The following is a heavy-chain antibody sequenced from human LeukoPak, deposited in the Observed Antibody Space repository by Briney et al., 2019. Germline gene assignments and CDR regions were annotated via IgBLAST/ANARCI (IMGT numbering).Heavy chain of an antibody. J-gene: IGHJ5*02. CDR2: IIPIFGTA. Sequence: ASVEVSCKASGGTFSSYAISWVRQAPGQGLEWMGGIIPIFGTANYAQKFQGRVTITADESTSTAYMELSSLRSEDTAVYYCARDWVIQSNWFDPWGQGTLVTVSS. CDR1: GGTFSSYA. CDR3: ARDWVIQSNWFDP. D-gene: IGHD5-18*01. V-gene: IGHV1-69*01.